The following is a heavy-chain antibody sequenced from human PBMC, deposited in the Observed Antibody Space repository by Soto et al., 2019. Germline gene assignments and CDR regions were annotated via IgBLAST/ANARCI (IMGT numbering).Heavy chain of an antibody. CDR2: ISGSGGST. Sequence: PGGSLGLCCAASGFTFSSYAMSWVRQAPGKGLEWVSAISGSGGSTYYADSVKGRFTISRDNSKNSLFLQMSSLRAEDTAIYYCTSTINFGLPGNGMAVRGQGTTVVVSS. CDR3: TSTINFGLPGNGMAV. V-gene: IGHV3-23*01. J-gene: IGHJ6*02. CDR1: GFTFSSYA. D-gene: IGHD1-1*01.